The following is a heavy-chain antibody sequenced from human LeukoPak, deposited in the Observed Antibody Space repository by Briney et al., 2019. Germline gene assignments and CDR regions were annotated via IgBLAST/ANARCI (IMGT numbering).Heavy chain of an antibody. V-gene: IGHV3-48*01. Sequence: PGGSLRLSCAASGFTFSSYSMNWVRQAPGKGLEWVSYISSSSSTIYYADSVKGRFTISRDNAKNSLYLQMNSLRAEDTAVYYCANSGIAVAGWYFDLWGRGTLVTVSS. CDR2: ISSSSSTI. D-gene: IGHD6-19*01. CDR1: GFTFSSYS. CDR3: ANSGIAVAGWYFDL. J-gene: IGHJ2*01.